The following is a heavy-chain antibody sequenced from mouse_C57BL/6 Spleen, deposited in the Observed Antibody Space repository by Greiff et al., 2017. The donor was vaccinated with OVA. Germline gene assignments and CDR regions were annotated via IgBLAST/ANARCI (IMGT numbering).Heavy chain of an antibody. CDR1: GYTFTDYE. D-gene: IGHD4-1*01. J-gene: IGHJ2*01. V-gene: IGHV1-15*01. Sequence: VQLQQSGAELVRPGASVTLSCKASGYTFTDYEMHWVKQTPVHGLEWIGAIDPETGGTAYNQKFKGKAILTADKSSSTAYMELRSLTSEDSAVYYCTRWEDYFDYWGQGTTLTVSS. CDR3: TRWEDYFDY. CDR2: IDPETGGT.